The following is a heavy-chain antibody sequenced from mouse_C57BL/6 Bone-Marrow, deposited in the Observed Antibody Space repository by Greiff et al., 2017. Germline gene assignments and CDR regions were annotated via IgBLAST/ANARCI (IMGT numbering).Heavy chain of an antibody. CDR1: GYTFTSYW. D-gene: IGHD1-1*01. J-gene: IGHJ1*03. Sequence: VQLQQSGAELVKPGASVKLSCKASGYTFTSYWMHWVKQRPGQGLEWIGMIHPNSGSTNYNEKFKSKATLTVDKSSSTAYMQLSSLTSEDSAVYYCARLNVYYGGSYWYFDVWGTGTTVTVSS. CDR2: IHPNSGST. CDR3: ARLNVYYGGSYWYFDV. V-gene: IGHV1-64*01.